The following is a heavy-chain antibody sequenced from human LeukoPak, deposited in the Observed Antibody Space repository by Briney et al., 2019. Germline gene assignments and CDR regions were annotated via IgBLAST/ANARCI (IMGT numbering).Heavy chain of an antibody. CDR3: AKDRGSYFDY. D-gene: IGHD1-26*01. J-gene: IGHJ4*02. V-gene: IGHV3-30*18. Sequence: GRSLRLSCAASGFTFSSYGMHWVRQAPGKGLEWVGVISYDGSNKYYADSVKGRFTISRDNSKNTLYLQMNSLRAEDTAVYYCAKDRGSYFDYWGQGTLVTVSS. CDR2: ISYDGSNK. CDR1: GFTFSSYG.